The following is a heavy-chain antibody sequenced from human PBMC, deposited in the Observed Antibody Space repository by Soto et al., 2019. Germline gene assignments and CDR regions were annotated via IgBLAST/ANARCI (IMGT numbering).Heavy chain of an antibody. V-gene: IGHV1-18*01. Sequence: QVQLVQSGGEVRKPGASVKVSCKASGYTFTSHGISWVRQAPGHGLEWMAWISANNGDTNYAQKLQGRVTVTTDTSSSTAYMVLRSLRSEDTAVYYCARILRGYTLDYYPYMDVWGKGTTVTVSS. J-gene: IGHJ6*03. CDR2: ISANNGDT. CDR1: GYTFTSHG. CDR3: ARILRGYTLDYYPYMDV. D-gene: IGHD3-10*01.